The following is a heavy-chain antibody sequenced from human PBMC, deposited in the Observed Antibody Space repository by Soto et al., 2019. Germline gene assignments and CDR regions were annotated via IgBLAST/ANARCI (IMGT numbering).Heavy chain of an antibody. CDR1: GGPICSSCYY. D-gene: IGHD4-17*01. CDR2: IYYSGST. V-gene: IGHV4-39*01. J-gene: IGHJ6*02. Sequence: WETLSITRTVFGGPICSSCYYWGWTHEPSGKGLEWIGSIYYSGSTYYNPSLKSRVTISVDTSKNQFSLKLSSVTAADTAVCYCATPTVVSSYYYYGMDVWGQGTTVTVS. CDR3: ATPTVVSSYYYYGMDV.